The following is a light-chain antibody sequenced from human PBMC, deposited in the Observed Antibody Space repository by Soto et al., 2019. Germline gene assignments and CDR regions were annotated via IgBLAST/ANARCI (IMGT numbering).Light chain of an antibody. CDR1: QSVSSY. Sequence: EIVLTQSPGTLSLSPGERATLSCRASQSVSSYLAWYQQKPGQAPRLLIYDASTRATGISARFSGSGSGTDFTLNISSLEPEDFAVYYCQQRSTWPVTFGQGTKVEVK. V-gene: IGKV3-11*01. CDR3: QQRSTWPVT. CDR2: DAS. J-gene: IGKJ1*01.